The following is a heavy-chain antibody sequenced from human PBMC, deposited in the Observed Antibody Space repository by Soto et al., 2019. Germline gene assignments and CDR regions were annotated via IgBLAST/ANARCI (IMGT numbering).Heavy chain of an antibody. J-gene: IGHJ4*02. CDR2: ISYDGSNK. D-gene: IGHD3-22*01. CDR1: GFTFSSYG. CDR3: AKVMTTITTAFDY. V-gene: IGHV3-30*18. Sequence: VQLVESGGGVVQPGRSLRLSCAASGFTFSSYGMHWVRQAPGKGLEWVAVISYDGSNKYYADSVKGRFTISRDNSKNTLYLQMNSLRAEDTAVYYCAKVMTTITTAFDYWGQGTLVTVSS.